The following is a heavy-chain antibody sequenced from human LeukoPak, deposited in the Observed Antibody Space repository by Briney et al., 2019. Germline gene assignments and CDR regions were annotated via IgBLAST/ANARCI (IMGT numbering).Heavy chain of an antibody. J-gene: IGHJ6*03. CDR3: ARCIAVSYYYYYYMDV. V-gene: IGHV3-21*01. CDR1: GFTFSSYS. D-gene: IGHD6-19*01. CDR2: ISSSSSYI. Sequence: GGSLRLSCAASGFTFSSYSMNWVRQAPGKGLEWVSSISSSSSYIYYADSVKGRFTISRDNAKNSLYLQMNSLRAEDTAVYYCARCIAVSYYYYYYMDVWGKGTTVTVSS.